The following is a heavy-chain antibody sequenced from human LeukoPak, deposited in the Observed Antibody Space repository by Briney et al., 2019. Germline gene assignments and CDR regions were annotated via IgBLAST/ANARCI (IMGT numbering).Heavy chain of an antibody. V-gene: IGHV1-2*06. CDR3: ARHPRSYGMDV. Sequence: HWXRXAPXXXXXXMGRINPNSGGTNYAQKFQGRVTMTRDTSISTAYMELSRLRSDDTAVYYCARHPRSYGMDVWGQGTTVTVSS. J-gene: IGHJ6*02. CDR2: INPNSGGT.